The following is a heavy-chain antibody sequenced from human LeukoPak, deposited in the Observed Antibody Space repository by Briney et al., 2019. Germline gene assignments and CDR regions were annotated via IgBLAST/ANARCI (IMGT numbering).Heavy chain of an antibody. D-gene: IGHD2-8*01. Sequence: GASVKVSCKASGYTFSVSYIHWVRQAPGQGLKWMGRINPNSGDTNYSQKFQGRVTITRDTSISTAYMELSSLTSDDTAVYFCARSAEHCNNGVCFTDYYMDVWGKGTTVTVSS. V-gene: IGHV1-2*06. CDR1: GYTFSVSY. CDR3: ARSAEHCNNGVCFTDYYMDV. CDR2: INPNSGDT. J-gene: IGHJ6*03.